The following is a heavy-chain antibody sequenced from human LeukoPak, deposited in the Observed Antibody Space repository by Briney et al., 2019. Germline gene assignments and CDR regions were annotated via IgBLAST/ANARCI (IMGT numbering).Heavy chain of an antibody. J-gene: IGHJ4*02. CDR1: GFTFSSYA. Sequence: GRSLRLSCAASGFTFSSYAMHWVRQAPGKGLEWVAVISYDGSNKYYADSVKGRFTISRDDSKNTLFLQMKSLRPEDTAIYYCARVSYDYGGADYWGQGTLVTVSS. CDR3: ARVSYDYGGADY. CDR2: ISYDGSNK. V-gene: IGHV3-30*04. D-gene: IGHD5-12*01.